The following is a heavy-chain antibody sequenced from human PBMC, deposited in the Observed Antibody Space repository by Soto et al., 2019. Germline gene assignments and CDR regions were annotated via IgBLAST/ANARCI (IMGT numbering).Heavy chain of an antibody. V-gene: IGHV1-69*13. CDR1: GGTFSTFG. D-gene: IGHD1-26*01. CDR3: AGGIVGATNYFDY. CDR2: IIPFFGTA. Sequence: SVKVSCKTSGGTFSTFGISWVRQAPGQGLEWMGGIIPFFGTAEYSQKFEDRITITADESTSTAYMELSSLRSEDTAVYYCAGGIVGATNYFDYWGQGTLVTVSS. J-gene: IGHJ4*02.